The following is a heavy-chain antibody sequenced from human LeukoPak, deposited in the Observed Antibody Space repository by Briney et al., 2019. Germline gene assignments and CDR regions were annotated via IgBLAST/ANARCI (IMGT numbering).Heavy chain of an antibody. CDR3: ARDLMRYYDSSGYSGIHH. J-gene: IGHJ1*01. CDR2: IIPIFGTA. Sequence: GASVKVSCKASGGTFSSYAISWVRQAPGQGLEWMGGIIPIFGTANYAQKFQGRVTITADESTSTAYMELSSLRSEDTAVYYCARDLMRYYDSSGYSGIHHWGQGTLVTVSS. V-gene: IGHV1-69*13. D-gene: IGHD3-22*01. CDR1: GGTFSSYA.